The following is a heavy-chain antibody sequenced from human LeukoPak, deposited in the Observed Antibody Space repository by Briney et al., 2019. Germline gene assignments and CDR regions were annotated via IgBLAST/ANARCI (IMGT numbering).Heavy chain of an antibody. Sequence: ASVKVSCKASGYTFTGYYMHWVRQAPGQGLEWMGWINPNSVGTNYAQKFQGRVTMTRDTSISTAYMELSRLRSDDTVVYYCARATYIFDWLHRPGDYGMDVWGQGTTVTVSS. V-gene: IGHV1-2*02. CDR3: ARATYIFDWLHRPGDYGMDV. CDR1: GYTFTGYY. D-gene: IGHD3-9*01. CDR2: INPNSVGT. J-gene: IGHJ6*02.